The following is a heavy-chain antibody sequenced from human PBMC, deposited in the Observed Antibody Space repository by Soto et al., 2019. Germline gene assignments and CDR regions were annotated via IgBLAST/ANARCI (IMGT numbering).Heavy chain of an antibody. CDR1: GYTFTSYG. D-gene: IGHD6-19*01. J-gene: IGHJ6*02. V-gene: IGHV1-18*01. Sequence: QVQLVQSGAEVKKPGASVKVSCKASGYTFTSYGISWVRQAPGQGLEWMGWISAYNGNTNYAQKLQGRVTMTTDTSTSTAYMELRSLRSDDTAVYYCASWYSSGWYLYYYYGMDVWGQGTTVTVSS. CDR3: ASWYSSGWYLYYYYGMDV. CDR2: ISAYNGNT.